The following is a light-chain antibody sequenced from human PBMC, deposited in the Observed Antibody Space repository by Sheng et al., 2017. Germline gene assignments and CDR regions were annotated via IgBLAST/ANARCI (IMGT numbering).Light chain of an antibody. CDR1: QSVSSSY. Sequence: EIVLTQSPGTLSLSPGERATLSCRASQSVSSSYLAWYQQKPGQAPRLLIYGASSRATGIADRFSGSGSGTDFTLTISSLEPEDFATYYCQQRTDWRTFGQGTRVEI. V-gene: IGKV3D-20*02. J-gene: IGKJ1*01. CDR2: GAS. CDR3: QQRTDWRT.